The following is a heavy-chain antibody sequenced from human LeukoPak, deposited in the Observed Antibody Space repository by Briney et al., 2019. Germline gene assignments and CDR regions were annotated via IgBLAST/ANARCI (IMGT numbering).Heavy chain of an antibody. V-gene: IGHV3-7*01. CDR3: ARAGLLWFGESYFDY. J-gene: IGHJ4*02. CDR1: GFTFSSHW. Sequence: GGPLRLSCAASGFTFSSHWMSWVRQAPGKGREWVANIKQDGSEKYYVDSVKGRFTISRDNAKNSLYLQMNSLRAEDTAVYYCARAGLLWFGESYFDYWGQGTLVTVSS. CDR2: IKQDGSEK. D-gene: IGHD3-10*01.